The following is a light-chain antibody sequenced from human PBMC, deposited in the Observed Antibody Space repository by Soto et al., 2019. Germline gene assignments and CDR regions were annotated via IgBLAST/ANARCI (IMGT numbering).Light chain of an antibody. CDR2: QIS. CDR1: QNLVHSDGNTY. Sequence: DIVLTQTPLSSPVTLGQPASISCRSSQNLVHSDGNTYLSWVQQRPGQPPRLLIYQISNRFSGVPDRFTGSGAGSDFTLTISRVEPEDVGLYSCVQFLHFPRTFGQGPTVEIK. CDR3: VQFLHFPRT. J-gene: IGKJ1*01. V-gene: IGKV2-24*01.